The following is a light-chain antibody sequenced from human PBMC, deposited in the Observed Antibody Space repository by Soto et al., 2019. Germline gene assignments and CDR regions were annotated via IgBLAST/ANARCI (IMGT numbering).Light chain of an antibody. CDR1: QRISNSY. CDR2: GAS. J-gene: IGKJ1*01. V-gene: IGKV3-20*01. Sequence: TQFPGTLSASPGERATLSCRASQRISNSYLAWYQQKPGQAPRLLIYGASSRATGIPERFSGSGSVTDFTLTISRLEPEDFAVYICQQYGSSPRTFGQGTKVEIK. CDR3: QQYGSSPRT.